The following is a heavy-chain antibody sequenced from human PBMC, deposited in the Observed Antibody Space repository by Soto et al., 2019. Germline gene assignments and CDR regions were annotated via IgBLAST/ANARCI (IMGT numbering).Heavy chain of an antibody. D-gene: IGHD5-12*01. Sequence: GGSLRLSCAASGFTFSSYWMSWVRQAPGKGLEWVADIKHDGSKKYYVDSVKGRFTISRDNSKDTLYLQMNSLRAEDTAVYYCARDSEMATIDYWGQGTLVTISS. CDR2: IKHDGSKK. V-gene: IGHV3-7*01. CDR1: GFTFSSYW. CDR3: ARDSEMATIDY. J-gene: IGHJ4*02.